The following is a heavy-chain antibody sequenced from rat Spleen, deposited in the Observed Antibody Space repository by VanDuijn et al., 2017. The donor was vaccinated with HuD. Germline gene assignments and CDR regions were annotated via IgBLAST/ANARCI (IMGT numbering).Heavy chain of an antibody. CDR1: GLTFSDYG. D-gene: IGHD4-3*01. V-gene: IGHV5S13*01. CDR3: ARQDTSGYSNWFTY. Sequence: EVQLVESGGGLVQPGRSMKVSCAASGLTFSDYGMAWVRQTPTKGLEWVASISPSGGGTYYRDSVKGRFTVSRDNTRSTQFLQMDSLRSEDTATYYCARQDTSGYSNWFTYWGQGTLVTVSS. CDR2: ISPSGGGT. J-gene: IGHJ3*01.